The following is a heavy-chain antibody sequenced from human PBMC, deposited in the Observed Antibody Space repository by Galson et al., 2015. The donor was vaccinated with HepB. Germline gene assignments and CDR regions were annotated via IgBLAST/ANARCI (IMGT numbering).Heavy chain of an antibody. Sequence: SLRLSCAASGFTFSSYAMSWVRQAPGKGLQWVSTINVSGGSTYYADSVKGRFTISRDNSKSTLYLQMNSLRAEDTAVYYCAKRQYGSGTYKGAFDIWGQGTMVTVSS. CDR1: GFTFSSYA. CDR3: AKRQYGSGTYKGAFDI. D-gene: IGHD3-10*01. CDR2: INVSGGST. J-gene: IGHJ3*02. V-gene: IGHV3-23*01.